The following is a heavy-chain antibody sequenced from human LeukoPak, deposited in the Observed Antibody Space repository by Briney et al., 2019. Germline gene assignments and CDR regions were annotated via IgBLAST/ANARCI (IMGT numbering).Heavy chain of an antibody. CDR2: IWYDGQTK. CDR1: GFIFSNYG. V-gene: IGHV3-33*01. D-gene: IGHD6-19*01. CDR3: AREWGRIAVAGGPGY. Sequence: GESLRLSCEASGFIFSNYGMHWVRQAPGKGLEWLALIWYDGQTKFYADSVKGRFTISRDNSGNTLFLHMTSLRVEDTAVYYCAREWGRIAVAGGPGYRGQGALVTVSS. J-gene: IGHJ4*02.